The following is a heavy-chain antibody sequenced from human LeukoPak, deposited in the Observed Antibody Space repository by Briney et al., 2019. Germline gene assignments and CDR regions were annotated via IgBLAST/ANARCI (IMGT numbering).Heavy chain of an antibody. D-gene: IGHD6-19*01. CDR3: ARGGDSSGWHPYYFDY. V-gene: IGHV7-4-1*02. CDR2: INTNTGNP. CDR1: GYTFTTYG. Sequence: ASVKVSCKTSGYTFTTYGLSWVRQAPGQGLEWMGWINTNTGNPTYAQGFTGRFVFSLDTSVSTAYLQISSLKAEDTAVYYCARGGDSSGWHPYYFDYWGQGTLVTVSS. J-gene: IGHJ4*02.